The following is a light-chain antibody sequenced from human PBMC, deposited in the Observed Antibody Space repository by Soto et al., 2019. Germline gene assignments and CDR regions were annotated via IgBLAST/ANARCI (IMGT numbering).Light chain of an antibody. CDR2: EVS. Sequence: QSALTQPASVSGSPGQSITISCTGTSSDVGGYNYVSWYQQHPGKAPKLMIYEVSNRPSGVSNRFSGSKSGNTASLTISGLQAEDEADYYCAAWDDSLNGMFGGGTKVTVL. CDR3: AAWDDSLNGM. J-gene: IGLJ3*02. V-gene: IGLV2-14*01. CDR1: SSDVGGYNY.